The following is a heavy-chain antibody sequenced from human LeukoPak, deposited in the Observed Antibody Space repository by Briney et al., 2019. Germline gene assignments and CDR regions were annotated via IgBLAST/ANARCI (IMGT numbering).Heavy chain of an antibody. V-gene: IGHV3-21*01. CDR2: ISSSSSYI. CDR3: ARESDTAMAEDY. Sequence: GGSLRLSCAASGFTFSSYSMNWVRQAPGKGLEWVSSISSSSSYIYYADSVKGRFTISRDNAENSLYLQMNSLRAEDTAVYYCARESDTAMAEDYWGQGTLVTVSS. J-gene: IGHJ4*02. D-gene: IGHD5-18*01. CDR1: GFTFSSYS.